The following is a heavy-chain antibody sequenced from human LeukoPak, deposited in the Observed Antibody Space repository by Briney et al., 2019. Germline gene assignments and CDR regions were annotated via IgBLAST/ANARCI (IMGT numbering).Heavy chain of an antibody. D-gene: IGHD2-2*01. CDR3: ARELYQLLFFYFDY. J-gene: IGHJ4*02. CDR1: GFTFSSYA. V-gene: IGHV3-30-3*01. Sequence: PGGSLRLSCAASGFTFSSYAMHWVRQAPGKGLEWVAVISYDGSNKYYADSVKGRFTISRDNSKNTLYLQMNSLRAEDTAVYYCARELYQLLFFYFDYWGQGTLVTVSS. CDR2: ISYDGSNK.